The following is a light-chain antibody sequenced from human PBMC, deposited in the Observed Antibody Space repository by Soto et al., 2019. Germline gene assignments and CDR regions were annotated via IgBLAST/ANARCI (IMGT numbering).Light chain of an antibody. CDR2: AAS. CDR1: QSISSY. J-gene: IGKJ1*01. V-gene: IGKV1-39*01. CDR3: QQSYSIPCT. Sequence: DIQMTQSPSSLSASVGDRVTITCRASQSISSYLNWYQQKPWKAPKLLIYAASSLQSGVPSRFSGSGSGTDFTLTISSLQPEDFATYYCQQSYSIPCTFGQGTKVEIK.